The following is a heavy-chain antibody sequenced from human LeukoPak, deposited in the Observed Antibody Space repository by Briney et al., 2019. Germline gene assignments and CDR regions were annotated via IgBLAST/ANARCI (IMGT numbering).Heavy chain of an antibody. J-gene: IGHJ5*02. Sequence: GGSLRLSCAASGFTLSSYAMSWVRQAPGKGLEWVSAISGSGGSTYYADSVKGRFTISRDNSKNTLYLQMNSLRAEDTAVYYCAKRWDYDFWSGYPPRDWFDPWGQGTLVTVSS. V-gene: IGHV3-23*01. CDR1: GFTLSSYA. CDR3: AKRWDYDFWSGYPPRDWFDP. CDR2: ISGSGGST. D-gene: IGHD3-3*01.